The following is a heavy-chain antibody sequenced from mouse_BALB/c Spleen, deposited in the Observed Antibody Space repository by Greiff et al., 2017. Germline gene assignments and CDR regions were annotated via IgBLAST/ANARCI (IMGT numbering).Heavy chain of an antibody. Sequence: EVQLQQSGAELVKPGASVKLSCTASGFNIKDTYMHWVKQRPEQGLEWIGRIDPANGNTKYDPKFQGKATITADTSSNTAYLQLSSLTSEDTADYYCARGAYGYAMDYWGQGTSVTVSS. CDR1: GFNIKDTY. J-gene: IGHJ4*01. CDR2: IDPANGNT. D-gene: IGHD1-1*02. CDR3: ARGAYGYAMDY. V-gene: IGHV14-3*02.